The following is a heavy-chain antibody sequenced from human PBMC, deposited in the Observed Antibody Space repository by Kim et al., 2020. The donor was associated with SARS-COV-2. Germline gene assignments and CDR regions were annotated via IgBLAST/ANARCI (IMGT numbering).Heavy chain of an antibody. J-gene: IGHJ5*02. V-gene: IGHV3-11*06. CDR1: GFTFSDYY. D-gene: IGHD6-19*01. CDR3: ARDLDGPIAVAVQGWFDP. Sequence: GGSLRLSCAASGFTFSDYYMSWIRQAPGKGLEWVSYISSSSSYTNYADSVKGRFTISRDNAKNSLYLQMNSLRAEDTAVYYCARDLDGPIAVAVQGWFDPWGQGTLVTVSS. CDR2: ISSSSSYT.